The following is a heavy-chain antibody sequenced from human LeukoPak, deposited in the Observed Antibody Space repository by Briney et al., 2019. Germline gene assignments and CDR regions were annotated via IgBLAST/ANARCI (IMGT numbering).Heavy chain of an antibody. CDR1: RYTLTELS. CDR3: ATTVGELSLYVLFDY. D-gene: IGHD3-16*02. J-gene: IGHJ4*02. CDR2: FDPEDGET. V-gene: IGHV1-24*01. Sequence: ASVKVSCKVSRYTLTELSMHWVRQAPGKGLEWMGGFDPEDGETIYAQKFQGRVTMTEDTSTDTAYMELSSLRSEDTAVYYCATTVGELSLYVLFDYWGQGTLVTVSS.